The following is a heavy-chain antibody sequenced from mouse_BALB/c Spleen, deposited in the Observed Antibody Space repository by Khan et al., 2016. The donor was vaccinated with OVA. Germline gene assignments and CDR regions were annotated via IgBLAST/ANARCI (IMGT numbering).Heavy chain of an antibody. D-gene: IGHD1-1*01. CDR2: IGPGSSNA. J-gene: IGHJ4*01. CDR1: GYTFTSYW. V-gene: IGHV1S41*01. Sequence: DLVKPGASVKLSCKASGYTFTSYWINWIKQRPGQGLEWIGRIGPGSSNAYYNDMFKDKATLTVDTSSNTAYMQLSSLSSEDSAVYCCARENYYCRSCYAMDYWGQGTSVTVSA. CDR3: ARENYYCRSCYAMDY.